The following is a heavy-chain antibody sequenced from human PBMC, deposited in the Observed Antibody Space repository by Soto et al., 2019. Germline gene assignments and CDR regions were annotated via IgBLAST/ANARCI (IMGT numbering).Heavy chain of an antibody. CDR1: GYTFTSYG. CDR2: ISAYNGNT. D-gene: IGHD2-15*01. CDR3: ALVVVVAATCRYFDY. Sequence: ASVKVSCKASGYTFTSYGISWVRQAPGQGLEWMGWISAYNGNTNYAQKLQGRVTMTTDTSTSTAYMELRSLRSDGTAVYYCALVVVVAATCRYFDYWGQGTLVTVSS. J-gene: IGHJ4*02. V-gene: IGHV1-18*01.